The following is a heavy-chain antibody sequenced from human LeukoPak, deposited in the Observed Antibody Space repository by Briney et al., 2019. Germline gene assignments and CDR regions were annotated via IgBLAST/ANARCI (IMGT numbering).Heavy chain of an antibody. J-gene: IGHJ6*03. CDR1: GGSISSYY. V-gene: IGHV4-59*01. CDR2: IYYSGST. D-gene: IGHD2-2*01. CDR3: ARDTYYCSSTSCPYYYYYYMDV. Sequence: SETLSLTCTVSGGSISSYYWSWIRQPPGKGLEWIGYIYYSGSTNYNPSLKSRVAISVDTSKNQFSLKLSSVTAADTAVYYCARDTYYCSSTSCPYYYYYYMDVWGKGTTVTVSS.